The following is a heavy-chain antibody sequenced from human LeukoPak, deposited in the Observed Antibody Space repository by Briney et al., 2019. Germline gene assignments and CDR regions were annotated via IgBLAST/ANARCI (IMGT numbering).Heavy chain of an antibody. V-gene: IGHV3-48*01. CDR3: ARETPPRHYYDSSGYYSY. J-gene: IGHJ4*02. Sequence: GGSLRLSCAASGFTFSSYSMNWVRQAPGKGLEWVSYISSSSTIYYADSVKGRFTISRDNAKSSLYLQMNSLRAEDTAVYYCARETPPRHYYDSSGYYSYWGQGTLVTVSS. CDR2: ISSSSTI. D-gene: IGHD3-22*01. CDR1: GFTFSSYS.